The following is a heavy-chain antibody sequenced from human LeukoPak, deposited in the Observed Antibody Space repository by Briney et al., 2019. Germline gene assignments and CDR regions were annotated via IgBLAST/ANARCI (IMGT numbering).Heavy chain of an antibody. J-gene: IGHJ4*02. D-gene: IGHD2-21*01. Sequence: SETLSLTCTVSGDSISSSTYYCGWIRQPPGKGLEWIGSIYYSGSTYYNPSLKSRVTISVDTSKNQFSLKLSSVTAADTAAYYCARLGENPFFNYWGQGTLVTVSS. CDR1: GDSISSSTYY. CDR2: IYYSGST. CDR3: ARLGENPFFNY. V-gene: IGHV4-39*01.